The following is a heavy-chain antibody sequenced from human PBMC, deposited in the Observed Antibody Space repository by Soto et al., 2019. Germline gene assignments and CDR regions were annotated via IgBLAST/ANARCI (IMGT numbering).Heavy chain of an antibody. CDR2: IRSTANSYAT. J-gene: IGHJ6*02. CDR1: GFIFSGSA. CDR3: TSALYSGYDSIGYYNYAMDV. Sequence: EVQLVESGGGLVQPGGSLKLYCEVSGFIFSGSAMHWVRQASGKGLEWVGRIRSTANSYATAYGASVKGRFTISRDDSKNTAYLQMSSLKTEDTAVYYCTSALYSGYDSIGYYNYAMDVWGQGTTVTVSS. D-gene: IGHD5-12*01. V-gene: IGHV3-73*02.